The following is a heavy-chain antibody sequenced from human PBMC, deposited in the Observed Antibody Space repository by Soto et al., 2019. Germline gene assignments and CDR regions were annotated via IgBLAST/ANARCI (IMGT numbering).Heavy chain of an antibody. CDR1: GYSFTVYW. CDR2: IYPGDYDV. V-gene: IGHV5-51*01. J-gene: IGHJ4*02. D-gene: IGHD3-10*01. Sequence: PGESLKISCRASGYSFTVYWIGWARQMPGKGLEWMGIIYPGDYDVRYSPSFQGQVTISADKSITTAYLQWSSLKASDTAMYFCARQYGSGSYDYWGQGTLVTVSS. CDR3: ARQYGSGSYDY.